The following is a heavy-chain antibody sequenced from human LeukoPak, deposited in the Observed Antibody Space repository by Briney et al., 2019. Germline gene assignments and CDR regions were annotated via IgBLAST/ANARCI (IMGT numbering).Heavy chain of an antibody. D-gene: IGHD3-16*02. J-gene: IGHJ4*02. CDR2: IYYSGST. CDR1: GGSISSSSYY. CDR3: ARVELSLRYFDY. Sequence: PSETLSLTCTVSGGSISSSSYYWGWIRQPPGKGLEWIGNIYYSGSTYYNPSLKSRVSISVDTSKNHFSLKLSSVTAADTAVYYCARVELSLRYFDYWGQGTLVTVSS. V-gene: IGHV4-39*07.